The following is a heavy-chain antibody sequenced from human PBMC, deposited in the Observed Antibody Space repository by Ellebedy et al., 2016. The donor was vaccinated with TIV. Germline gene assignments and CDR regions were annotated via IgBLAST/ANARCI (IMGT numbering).Heavy chain of an antibody. D-gene: IGHD6-19*01. CDR3: ARESGRYRNPQNWFDP. Sequence: ASVKVSXKASGGTFNTSGITWVRQAPGQGLEWMGGIIPILGTSNYAQKFRDRVTITAHESTNTAYIELSSLTSEDTAVYFCARESGRYRNPQNWFDPWGQGALVTVSS. V-gene: IGHV1-69*13. CDR1: GGTFNTSG. CDR2: IIPILGTS. J-gene: IGHJ5*02.